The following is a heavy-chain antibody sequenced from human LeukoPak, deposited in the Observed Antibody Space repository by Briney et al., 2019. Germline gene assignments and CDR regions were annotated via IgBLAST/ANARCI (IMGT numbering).Heavy chain of an antibody. J-gene: IGHJ4*02. V-gene: IGHV3-21*01. Sequence: PGGSLRLSCAASGSNLSSYSMNWVRQAPGKGLEWVSSISSSSSYTYYADSVRGRFTISRDNAKKSLYLQMNSLRAEDTAVYYCARDIVAVTDILDYWGQGTLVTVSS. CDR2: ISSSSSYT. CDR3: ARDIVAVTDILDY. CDR1: GSNLSSYS. D-gene: IGHD2-21*02.